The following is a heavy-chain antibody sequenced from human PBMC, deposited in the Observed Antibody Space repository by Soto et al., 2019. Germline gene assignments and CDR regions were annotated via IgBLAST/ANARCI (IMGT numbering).Heavy chain of an antibody. CDR3: ARHTDYYGSGSYSYGMDV. V-gene: IGHV4-39*01. CDR1: GGSISRSSYY. Sequence: PSETLSLTCTVSGGSISRSSYYWGWIRQPPGKGLEWIGSIYYSGSTYYNPSLKSRVTISVDTSKNQFSLKLSSVTAADTAVYYCARHTDYYGSGSYSYGMDVWGQGTTVTVSS. CDR2: IYYSGST. J-gene: IGHJ6*02. D-gene: IGHD3-10*01.